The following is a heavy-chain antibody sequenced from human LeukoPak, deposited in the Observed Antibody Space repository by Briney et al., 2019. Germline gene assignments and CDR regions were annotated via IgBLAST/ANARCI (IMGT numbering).Heavy chain of an antibody. J-gene: IGHJ6*02. CDR1: GFTFSSYA. CDR2: ISGSGGST. V-gene: IGHV3-23*01. D-gene: IGHD3-3*01. CDR3: ATHYDFWSPDYYYYGMDV. Sequence: GGSLRLSCAASGFTFSSYAMSWVRRAPGKGLEWVSAISGSGGSTYYADSVKGRFTISRDNSKNTLYLQMNSLRAEDTAVYYCATHYDFWSPDYYYYGMDVWGQGTTVTVSS.